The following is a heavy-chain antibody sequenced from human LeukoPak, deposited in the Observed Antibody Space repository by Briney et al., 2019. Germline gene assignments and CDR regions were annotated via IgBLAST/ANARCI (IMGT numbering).Heavy chain of an antibody. J-gene: IGHJ4*02. Sequence: PSENLSLNGTVSGGSISSYYWSWIRQPPGKGLEWIGYIYYSGSTNYNPSLKSRVTISVDTSKNQFSLKLSSVTAADTAVYYCARAADYGDYDPTFDYWGQGTLVTVSS. CDR2: IYYSGST. CDR3: ARAADYGDYDPTFDY. D-gene: IGHD4-17*01. V-gene: IGHV4-59*01. CDR1: GGSISSYY.